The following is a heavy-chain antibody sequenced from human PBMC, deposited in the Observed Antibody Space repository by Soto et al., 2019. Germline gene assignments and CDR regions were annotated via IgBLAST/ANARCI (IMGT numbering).Heavy chain of an antibody. Sequence: GGSLRLSCAASRFTFSSYAMSWVRQAPGKGLEWVSAISGSGDSTYYADSVKGRFTISRDNSKNMLYLQMNSLRAEDTAIYYCAKDRIAVVIMGTDPSRGQGTLVTVSS. V-gene: IGHV3-23*01. J-gene: IGHJ4*02. CDR3: AKDRIAVVIMGTDPS. D-gene: IGHD3-22*01. CDR2: ISGSGDST. CDR1: RFTFSSYA.